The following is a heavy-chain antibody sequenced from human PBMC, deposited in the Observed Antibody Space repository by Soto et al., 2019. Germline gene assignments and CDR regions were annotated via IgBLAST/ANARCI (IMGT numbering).Heavy chain of an antibody. Sequence: GGSLRLSCAASGFTFSSYSMHWVRQAPVKGLEWVSRINSDGSSTSYADSVKCRFTISRDNAKNTLYLQMNSLRAEDTAVYYCARGDIVVVVAASYYYYGMDVWGQGTTVTVSS. CDR3: ARGDIVVVVAASYYYYGMDV. J-gene: IGHJ6*02. D-gene: IGHD2-15*01. V-gene: IGHV3-74*01. CDR1: GFTFSSYS. CDR2: INSDGSST.